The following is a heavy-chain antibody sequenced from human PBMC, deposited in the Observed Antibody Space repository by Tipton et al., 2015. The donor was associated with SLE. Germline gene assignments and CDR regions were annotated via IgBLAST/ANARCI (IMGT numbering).Heavy chain of an antibody. CDR2: TRNTANSYTT. V-gene: IGHV3-72*01. D-gene: IGHD6-13*01. CDR3: AGRGYSSSWYYFDY. CDR1: GFTFSSYG. J-gene: IGHJ4*02. Sequence: SLRLSCAASGFTFSSYGMHWVRQAPGKGLEWVGRTRNTANSYTTEYAASVKGRFTISRDDSKNSLFLQMNSLKTEDTAVYYCAGRGYSSSWYYFDYWGQGTLVTVSS.